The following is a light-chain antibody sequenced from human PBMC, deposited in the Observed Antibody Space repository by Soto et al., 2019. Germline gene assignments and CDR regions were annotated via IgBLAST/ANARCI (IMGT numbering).Light chain of an antibody. Sequence: QSALTQTRSVSGSPGQSVTISCTGSSSDVGGYNYVSWYQQHPGKAPKLMIYDVTKRPSGVPDRFSGSKSGNTASLTISGLQAEDEADYYCCSYAGTYTFPYVFGTGTKVT. CDR1: SSDVGGYNY. J-gene: IGLJ1*01. V-gene: IGLV2-11*01. CDR2: DVT. CDR3: CSYAGTYTFPYV.